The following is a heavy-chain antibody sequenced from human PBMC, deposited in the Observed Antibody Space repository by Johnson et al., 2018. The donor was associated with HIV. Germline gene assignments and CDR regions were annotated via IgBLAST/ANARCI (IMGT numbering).Heavy chain of an antibody. D-gene: IGHD5/OR15-5a*01. J-gene: IGHJ3*02. Sequence: QVQLLESGGGLVKPGGSLRLSCAASGFTLSDYYMSWVRQAPGKGLEWVSYISSSGGSTHYADSVKGRFTISRDNSKNSLYLQMNSLRAEDTAVYYCASVFDAFDIWGQGTMVTVSS. CDR2: ISSSGGST. CDR3: ASVFDAFDI. V-gene: IGHV3-11*03. CDR1: GFTLSDYY.